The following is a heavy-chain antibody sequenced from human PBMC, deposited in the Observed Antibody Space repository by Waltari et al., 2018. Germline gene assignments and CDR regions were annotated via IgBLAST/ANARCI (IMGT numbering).Heavy chain of an antibody. V-gene: IGHV4-61*01. CDR1: GGSVSSGSYY. J-gene: IGHJ5*02. CDR2: IYYSGST. Sequence: QVQLQESGPGLVKPSETLSLTCTVSGGSVSSGSYYWSWIRQPPGKGLEWIGYIYYSGSTNYNPSLKSRVTISVDMSKNQVYLKLTSVTAADTAVYYCARGWRVRLPGYNWFDPWGHGTLVTVSS. CDR3: ARGWRVRLPGYNWFDP. D-gene: IGHD3-9*01.